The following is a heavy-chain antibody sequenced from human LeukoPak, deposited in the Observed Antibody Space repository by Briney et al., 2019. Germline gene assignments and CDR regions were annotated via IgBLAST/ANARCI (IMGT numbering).Heavy chain of an antibody. V-gene: IGHV1-8*01. D-gene: IGHD2-2*02. J-gene: IGHJ4*02. CDR1: GYTFSSSD. CDR2: MNPNSGNT. Sequence: ASVNVSCTASGYTFSSSDINWVRQATGQGLEWMGWMNPNSGNTGYVQKFQGRVTMTRNTSISTAYMELSSLRSEDTAVYYCARGVTYCSSTSCYTLDYWGQGTLVTVSS. CDR3: ARGVTYCSSTSCYTLDY.